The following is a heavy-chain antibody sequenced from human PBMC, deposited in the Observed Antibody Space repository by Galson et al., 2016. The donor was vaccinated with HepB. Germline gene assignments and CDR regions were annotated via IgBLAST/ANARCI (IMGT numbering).Heavy chain of an antibody. V-gene: IGHV3-30*18. Sequence: SLRLSCAASGLTFSAYGLHWVRQAPGKGLEWVAFISYDGNNKYFIDSVKGRFTISRDNPKNTLYLQMNSLRAEDTAVYYCAKDEGSRVGLRMNYYYGMDVWGQGTTVTVSS. CDR2: ISYDGNNK. D-gene: IGHD1-26*01. CDR3: AKDEGSRVGLRMNYYYGMDV. J-gene: IGHJ6*02. CDR1: GLTFSAYG.